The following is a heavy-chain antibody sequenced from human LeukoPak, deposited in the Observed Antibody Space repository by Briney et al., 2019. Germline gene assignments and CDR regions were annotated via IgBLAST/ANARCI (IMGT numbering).Heavy chain of an antibody. CDR1: GYGFTSYW. V-gene: IGHV5-51*01. D-gene: IGHD6-13*01. J-gene: IGHJ3*02. CDR2: IYPGASDT. Sequence: GESLKISCKGSGYGFTSYWMGWVRQMPGKGLEWMGNIYPGASDTRYSPSFQGQVTISADKSISTAYLQWSSLKASGTAMYYCARQGDSSRWYESDAFDIWGQGTMVTVSS. CDR3: ARQGDSSRWYESDAFDI.